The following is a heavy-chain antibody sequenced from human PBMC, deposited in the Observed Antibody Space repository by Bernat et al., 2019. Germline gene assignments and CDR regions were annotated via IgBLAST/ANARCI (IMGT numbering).Heavy chain of an antibody. CDR3: ASVPSGYDSSH. CDR2: IYSGGNT. CDR1: GFTVSSNY. J-gene: IGHJ4*02. V-gene: IGHV3-66*01. D-gene: IGHD5-12*01. Sequence: EVQLVESGGGLVQPGGSLRLSCAASGFTVSSNYMTWVRQAPGKGLEWVSVIYSGGNTYYADALKGRFSVSRDNSKNTLYLQMTSLRAEDTAVYYCASVPSGYDSSHWGQGTLVTVSS.